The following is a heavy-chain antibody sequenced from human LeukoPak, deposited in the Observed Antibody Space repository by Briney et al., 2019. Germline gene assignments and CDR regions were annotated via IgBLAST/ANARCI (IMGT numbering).Heavy chain of an antibody. CDR2: INAGNGNT. J-gene: IGHJ4*02. Sequence: ASVKVSCKASGYTFTSYAMHWVRQAPGQRLEWMGWINAGNGNTKYSQKFQGRVTITRDTSASTAYMELSSLRSEDTAVYYYARYESYSDYLDYWGQGTLVTVSS. D-gene: IGHD4-11*01. CDR1: GYTFTSYA. V-gene: IGHV1-3*01. CDR3: ARYESYSDYLDY.